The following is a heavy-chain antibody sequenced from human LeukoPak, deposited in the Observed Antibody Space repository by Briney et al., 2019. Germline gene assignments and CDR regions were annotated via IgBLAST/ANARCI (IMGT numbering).Heavy chain of an antibody. V-gene: IGHV3-48*03. Sequence: PGGSLRLSCAGTGFTLSSYEMNWVRQAPGKGLEWVSYISSSGSIIYYADSVRGRFTISRDNAKNSLYLQMNSLRAEDTAVFYCARGGRTSGFDYWGQGTLVTVSS. CDR1: GFTLSSYE. CDR2: ISSSGSII. J-gene: IGHJ4*02. D-gene: IGHD3-10*01. CDR3: ARGGRTSGFDY.